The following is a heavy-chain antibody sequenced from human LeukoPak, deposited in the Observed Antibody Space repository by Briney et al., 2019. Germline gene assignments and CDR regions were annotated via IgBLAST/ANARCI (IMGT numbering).Heavy chain of an antibody. Sequence: GGSLRPSCAASGFTFRSYAMNWVRQAPGKGLEWVSVISGSGATTTYAHSVKGRFTISRDNTKNTLYLQMNSLRAEDTAVYYCAKSITMIVVVVGNAFDIWGQGTMVTGSS. V-gene: IGHV3-23*01. CDR2: ISGSGATT. D-gene: IGHD3-22*01. CDR1: GFTFRSYA. CDR3: AKSITMIVVVVGNAFDI. J-gene: IGHJ3*02.